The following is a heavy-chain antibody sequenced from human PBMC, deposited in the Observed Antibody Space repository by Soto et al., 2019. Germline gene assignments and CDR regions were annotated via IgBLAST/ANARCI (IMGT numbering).Heavy chain of an antibody. CDR2: INTDGSST. J-gene: IGHJ6*03. V-gene: IGHV3-74*01. CDR1: GFTFSSYW. CDR3: ALGGLITISGYYYMDV. D-gene: IGHD3-3*01. Sequence: GGSLRLSCAASGFTFSSYWMHWVRQAPGKGLVWVSRINTDGSSTSYADSVKGRFTISRDNAKNTLFLQMNSLRAEDTAVYYCALGGLITISGYYYMDVWGKGTTVTVSS.